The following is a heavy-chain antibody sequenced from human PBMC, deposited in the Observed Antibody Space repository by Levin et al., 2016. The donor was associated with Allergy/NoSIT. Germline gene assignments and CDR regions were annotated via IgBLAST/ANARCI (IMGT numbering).Heavy chain of an antibody. Sequence: WVRQAPGQGLEWMGWINPNSGGTKYAQKFQGRVSMTRDTSITTAYMELSSLRSDDTGVYYCTRGEALQNPEGGMDVWGQGTTVTVSS. CDR3: TRGEALQNPEGGMDV. V-gene: IGHV1-2*02. D-gene: IGHD1-14*01. J-gene: IGHJ6*02. CDR2: INPNSGGT.